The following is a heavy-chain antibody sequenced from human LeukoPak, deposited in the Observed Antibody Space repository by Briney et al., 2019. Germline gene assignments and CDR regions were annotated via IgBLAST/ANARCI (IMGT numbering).Heavy chain of an antibody. CDR2: IYCSGST. D-gene: IGHD1-26*01. CDR3: ARTKTSYLISFDY. J-gene: IGHJ4*02. CDR1: GGSISSGDYY. V-gene: IGHV4-30-4*08. Sequence: PSETLSLTCTVSGGSISSGDYYWSRIRQPPGKGLEWIGYIYCSGSTYYHPSLKSRVTISVDTSKNQFSLKLSSVTAADTAVYYCARTKTSYLISFDYWGQGTLVTVSS.